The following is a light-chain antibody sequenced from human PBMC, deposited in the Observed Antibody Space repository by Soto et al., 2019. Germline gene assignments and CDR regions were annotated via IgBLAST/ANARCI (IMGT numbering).Light chain of an antibody. Sequence: DIQMTQSPSSLAASVGDRVSITCQASQDISNYVNWYQQKPGEAPKLLIYKASSLESGVPSRFSGSGSGTEFTLTISSLQPDDFATYYCQQYNSYRWTFGLGTKVE. V-gene: IGKV1-5*03. J-gene: IGKJ1*01. CDR3: QQYNSYRWT. CDR1: QDISNY. CDR2: KAS.